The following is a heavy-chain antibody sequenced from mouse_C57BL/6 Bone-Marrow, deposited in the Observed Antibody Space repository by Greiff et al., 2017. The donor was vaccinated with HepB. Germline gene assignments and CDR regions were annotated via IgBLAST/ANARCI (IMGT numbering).Heavy chain of an antibody. CDR2: IYPGDGDT. Sequence: VHLVESGPELVKPGASVKISCKASGYAFSSSWMNWVKQRPGKGLEWIGRIYPGDGDTNYNGKFKGKATLTADKSSSTAYMQLSSLTSEDSAVYFCARGGPNYYGSSLRFAYWGQGTLVTVSA. J-gene: IGHJ3*01. D-gene: IGHD1-1*01. CDR3: ARGGPNYYGSSLRFAY. V-gene: IGHV1-82*01. CDR1: GYAFSSSW.